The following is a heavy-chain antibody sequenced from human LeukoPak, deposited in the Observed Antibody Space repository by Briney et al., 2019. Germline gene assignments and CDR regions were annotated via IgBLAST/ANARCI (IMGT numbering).Heavy chain of an antibody. CDR1: GYTFTSYY. CDR3: ARDRLTIYSSSWNFDY. V-gene: IGHV1-46*01. Sequence: ASVKVSCKASGYTFTSYYMHWVRQAPGQGLGWMGIINPSGGSTSYAQKFQGRVTMTRDTSTSTVYMELSSLRSEDTAVYYCARDRLTIYSSSWNFDYWGQGTLVTVSS. CDR2: INPSGGST. D-gene: IGHD6-13*01. J-gene: IGHJ4*02.